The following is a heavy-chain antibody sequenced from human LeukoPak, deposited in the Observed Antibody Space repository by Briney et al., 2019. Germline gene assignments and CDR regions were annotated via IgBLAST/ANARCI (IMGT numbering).Heavy chain of an antibody. J-gene: IGHJ4*02. V-gene: IGHV1-8*03. Sequence: RRASVKVSCKASGYTFTSYDINWVRQATGQGLEWMGWMNPNSGNTGYAQKFQGRVTITRNTSISTAYMELSSLRSEDTAVYYCARGSSRRYSSGWYALGDYWGQGTLVTVSS. CDR1: GYTFTSYD. D-gene: IGHD6-19*01. CDR2: MNPNSGNT. CDR3: ARGSSRRYSSGWYALGDY.